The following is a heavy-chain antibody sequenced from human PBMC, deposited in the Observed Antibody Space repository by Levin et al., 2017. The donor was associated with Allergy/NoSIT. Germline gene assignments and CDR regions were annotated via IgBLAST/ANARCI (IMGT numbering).Heavy chain of an antibody. D-gene: IGHD6-19*01. CDR2: INHSGST. CDR3: ARGREQWLVRSGWFDP. CDR1: GGSFSGYY. J-gene: IGHJ5*02. Sequence: SQTLSLTCAVYGGSFSGYYWSWIRQPPGKGLEWIGEINHSGSTNYNPSLKSRVTISVDTSKNQFSLKLSSVTAADTAVYYCARGREQWLVRSGWFDPWGQGTLVTVSS. V-gene: IGHV4-34*01.